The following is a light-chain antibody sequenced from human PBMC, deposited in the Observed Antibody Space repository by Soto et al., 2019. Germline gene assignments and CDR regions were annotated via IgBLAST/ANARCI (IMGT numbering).Light chain of an antibody. V-gene: IGKV3-20*01. Sequence: PGETATLSFRASPGVSSDYVAGYQQRPGQTPRLLIYWSSSRATGIPDRFRGSGSGADVTLPTRRMEPEDIAAYYCRQYGSSLWTFGQGTKV. CDR2: WSS. CDR3: RQYGSSLWT. CDR1: PGVSSDY. J-gene: IGKJ1*01.